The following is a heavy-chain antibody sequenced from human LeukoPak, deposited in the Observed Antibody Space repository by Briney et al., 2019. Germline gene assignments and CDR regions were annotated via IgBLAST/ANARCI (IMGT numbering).Heavy chain of an antibody. V-gene: IGHV1-58*02. J-gene: IGHJ4*02. D-gene: IGHD6-19*01. CDR1: GFTFTSSA. CDR3: AASAIAVAGPNFDY. CDR2: IVDGSGNT. Sequence: GASVKVSCKASGFTFTSSAMQWVRQARGQRLEWIGWIVDGSGNTNYAQKFQERVTITRDMSTSTAYMELSSLRSEDTAVYYCAASAIAVAGPNFDYWGQGTLVTVSS.